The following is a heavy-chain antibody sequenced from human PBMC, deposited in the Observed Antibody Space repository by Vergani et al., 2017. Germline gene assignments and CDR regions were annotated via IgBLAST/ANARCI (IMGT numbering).Heavy chain of an antibody. CDR2: ISYDGTQK. V-gene: IGHV3-30*03. CDR3: ATKSCGTPGCQIGYFRE. D-gene: IGHD1-1*01. Sequence: QVHLVESGGGVVQPGRSLRLSCVVSGFTSSYYGMHWVRQAPGKGLVWVAVISYDGTQKYYADSVKGRFTISRDNSKSTIYLQMNSLRTEDTAVYYCATKSCGTPGCQIGYFREWGQGTLVTVSS. CDR1: GFTSSYYG. J-gene: IGHJ1*01.